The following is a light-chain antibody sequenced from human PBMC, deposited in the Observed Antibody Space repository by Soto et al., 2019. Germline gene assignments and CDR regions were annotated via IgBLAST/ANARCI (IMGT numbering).Light chain of an antibody. CDR2: GAS. V-gene: IGKV3-15*01. CDR3: QQYNNWPPYT. CDR1: QSVSSN. Sequence: EIVMTQSPATLSVSPGERATLSCRASQSVSSNLAWYQQKPGQAPRLLIYGASTRATGIPARFSGSGSGTEFPLTISSLQSEDCAVYYCQQYNNWPPYTFGQGTKLEI. J-gene: IGKJ2*01.